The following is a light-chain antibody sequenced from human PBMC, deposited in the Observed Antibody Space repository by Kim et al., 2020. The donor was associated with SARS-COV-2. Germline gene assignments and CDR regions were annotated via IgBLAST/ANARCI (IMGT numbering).Light chain of an antibody. CDR1: SHNVGGYNY. CDR3: CSYAGSDTQWV. J-gene: IGLJ3*02. Sequence: QSALTQPRPVSGSPGQSVTIPCTGTSHNVGGYNYVSWYQQTPGKAPKVMIYDVTERPSGVPDRISGSKSGNTASLTISGLQAEDEGDYYCCSYAGSDTQWVFGGGTQLTGL. V-gene: IGLV2-11*01. CDR2: DVT.